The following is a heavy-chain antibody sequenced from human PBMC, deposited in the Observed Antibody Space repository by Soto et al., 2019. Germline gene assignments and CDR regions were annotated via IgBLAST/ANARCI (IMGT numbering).Heavy chain of an antibody. D-gene: IGHD3-22*01. J-gene: IGHJ5*02. V-gene: IGHV4-30-4*01. CDR1: GGSISSGDYY. CDR2: IYYSGST. CDR3: ARGSGYYLRDWFDP. Sequence: SETLSLTCTVSGGSISSGDYYWSWIRQPPGKGLEWIGYIYYSGSTYYNPSLKSRVTISVDTSKNQFSLKLSSVTAADTAVYYCARGSGYYLRDWFDPWGQGTLVTVSS.